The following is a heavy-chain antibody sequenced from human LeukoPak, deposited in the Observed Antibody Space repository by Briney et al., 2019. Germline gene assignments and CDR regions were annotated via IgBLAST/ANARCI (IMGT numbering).Heavy chain of an antibody. J-gene: IGHJ5*02. CDR1: EFTFSAYW. V-gene: IGHV3-33*06. CDR2: IWYDGSNK. D-gene: IGHD3-10*01. CDR3: AKDRGQAQDKFGLRFDP. Sequence: GGSLRLSCAASEFTFSAYWMHWVRQAPGKGLEWVAVIWYDGSNKYYADSVKGRFTISRDNSKNTLYLQMNSLRAEDTAVYYCAKDRGQAQDKFGLRFDPWGQGTLVTVSS.